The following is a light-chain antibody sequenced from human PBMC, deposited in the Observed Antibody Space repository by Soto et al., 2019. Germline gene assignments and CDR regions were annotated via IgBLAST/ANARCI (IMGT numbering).Light chain of an antibody. V-gene: IGKV3-20*01. J-gene: IGKJ1*01. CDR2: GGS. CDR1: QSIRSSS. Sequence: EIVLTQSPGTLSLSPGERATLSCRASQSIRSSSLAWYQQKPGQAPRLLIYGGSSRATGIPDRFSGGGSGTDFTLTINRVEPEDFAVYFCQQYAGSPRTFGQGTKVDIK. CDR3: QQYAGSPRT.